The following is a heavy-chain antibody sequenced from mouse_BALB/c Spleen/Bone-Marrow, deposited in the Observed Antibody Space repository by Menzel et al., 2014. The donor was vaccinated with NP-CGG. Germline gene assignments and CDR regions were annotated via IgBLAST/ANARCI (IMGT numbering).Heavy chain of an antibody. Sequence: EVQLQQSGAELVKPGASVKLSCTASGFNIKDTYMHWVKQRPEQGLEWIGRIDPANGNTKYDPKFQGKATITADTSSNTAYLQLSSLTSEGTAVYYCAKYYYGNSLFAYWGQGTLVTVSA. J-gene: IGHJ3*01. CDR1: GFNIKDTY. V-gene: IGHV14-3*02. D-gene: IGHD1-1*01. CDR2: IDPANGNT. CDR3: AKYYYGNSLFAY.